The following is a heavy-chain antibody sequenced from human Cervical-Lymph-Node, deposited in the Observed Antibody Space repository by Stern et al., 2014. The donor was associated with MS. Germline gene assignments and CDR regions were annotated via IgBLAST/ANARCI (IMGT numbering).Heavy chain of an antibody. V-gene: IGHV4-59*01. Sequence: VQLVESGPGLVKPSETLSLTCTVSGDSMRNYYWSSIRQPPGKGLEWIGNIYYSGRTNYNPSLKSRVTLSVDTSKNQFSLMLSSVTAADTAVYYCARDVSPLVFWGRGTLVTVSS. CDR1: GDSMRNYY. J-gene: IGHJ4*02. CDR3: ARDVSPLVF. CDR2: IYYSGRT.